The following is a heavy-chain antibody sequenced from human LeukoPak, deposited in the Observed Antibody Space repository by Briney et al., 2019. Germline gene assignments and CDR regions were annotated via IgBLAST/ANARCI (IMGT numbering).Heavy chain of an antibody. CDR2: ISAYNGNT. V-gene: IGHV1-18*01. Sequence: GASVKVSCKASGYTFTSYGISWVRQAPGQGLEWMGWISAYNGNTNYAQKLQGRVTMTTDTSTSTAYMELRSLRSDDTAVYYCARDDSSSWYVYYFDYWGQGTLVTVSS. J-gene: IGHJ4*02. CDR1: GYTFTSYG. CDR3: ARDDSSSWYVYYFDY. D-gene: IGHD6-13*01.